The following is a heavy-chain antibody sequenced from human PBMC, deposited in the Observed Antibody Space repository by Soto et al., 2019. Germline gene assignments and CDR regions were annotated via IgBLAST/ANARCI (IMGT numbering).Heavy chain of an antibody. CDR1: GFTVSNNY. J-gene: IGHJ4*02. CDR3: RAPAGGGGY. Sequence: EVQLVESGGGLIQPGGSLRLSCAVSGFTVSNNYMSWVRQAPGKGLEGVSVIYSGGYTAYGDSVKGRFTISRDNSKNTLYLQKRRRAADDAAFYFGRAPAGGGGYWGQGTLVTVSS. CDR2: IYSGGYT. V-gene: IGHV3-53*01. D-gene: IGHD3-10*01.